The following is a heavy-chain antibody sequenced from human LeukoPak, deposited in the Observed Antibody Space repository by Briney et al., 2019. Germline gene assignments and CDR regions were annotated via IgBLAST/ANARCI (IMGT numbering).Heavy chain of an antibody. V-gene: IGHV4-59*01. CDR2: IYYSGST. CDR1: GGSISSYY. D-gene: IGHD6-13*01. CDR3: ARGSAAGIQGY. J-gene: IGHJ4*02. Sequence: SETLSLTCTVYGGSISSYYWSWIRQPPGKGLEWIGYIYYSGSTNYNPSLKSRVTISVDTSKNQFSLKLSSVTAADTAVYYCARGSAAGIQGYWGQGTLVTVSS.